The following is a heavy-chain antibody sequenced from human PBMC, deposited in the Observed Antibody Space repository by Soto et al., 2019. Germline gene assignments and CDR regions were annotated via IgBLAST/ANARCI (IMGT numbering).Heavy chain of an antibody. V-gene: IGHV3-30-3*01. CDR2: ISYDGSNK. Sequence: PGGSLRLSCAASGLTFSSYAMHWVRQAPGKGLEWVAVISYDGSNKYYADSVKGRFTISRDNSKNTLYLQMNSLRAEDTAVYYCARVLLSHYSYSPCCMHVWCPGPMVTVS. CDR1: GLTFSSYA. J-gene: IGHJ6*02. D-gene: IGHD3-22*01. CDR3: ARVLLSHYSYSPCCMHV.